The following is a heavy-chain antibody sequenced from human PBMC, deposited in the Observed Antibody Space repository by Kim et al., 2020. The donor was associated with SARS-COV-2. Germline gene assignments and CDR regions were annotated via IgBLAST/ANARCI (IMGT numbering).Heavy chain of an antibody. V-gene: IGHV4-39*01. CDR3: ARPGFSSSWSWFDP. D-gene: IGHD6-13*01. Sequence: NPTLKSRVTISVDTSKNQFSLKLSSVTAADTAVYYCARPGFSSSWSWFDPWGQGTLVTVSS. J-gene: IGHJ5*02.